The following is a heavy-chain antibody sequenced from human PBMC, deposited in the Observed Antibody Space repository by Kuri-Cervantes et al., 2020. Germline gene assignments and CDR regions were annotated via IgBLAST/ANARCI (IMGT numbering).Heavy chain of an antibody. D-gene: IGHD6-25*01. J-gene: IGHJ4*02. CDR1: GYSISSGHS. Sequence: GSLRLSCSVSGYSISSGHSWGWIRQPPGKGLEWIGNLYHSGIPYYNPSLKSRVTTSVGTSKNQFSLKLSSVTAADTAVYYCARHVGKRGSGYFDYWGQGTLVTVSS. CDR3: ARHVGKRGSGYFDY. CDR2: LYHSGIP. V-gene: IGHV4-38-2*02.